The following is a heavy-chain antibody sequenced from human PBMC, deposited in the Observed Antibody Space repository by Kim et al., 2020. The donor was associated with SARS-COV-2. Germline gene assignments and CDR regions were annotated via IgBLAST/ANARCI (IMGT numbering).Heavy chain of an antibody. V-gene: IGHV5-10-1*01. D-gene: IGHD6-13*01. Sequence: GESQKISCKCSGYSFTSYWISWVRQMPGKGLEWMGRIDPSDSYTNYSPSFQGHVTISADKSISTAYLQWSSLKASDTAMYYWARHTSVGSSWYGGAFDIWGQGTMVTVSS. CDR1: GYSFTSYW. J-gene: IGHJ3*02. CDR3: ARHTSVGSSWYGGAFDI. CDR2: IDPSDSYT.